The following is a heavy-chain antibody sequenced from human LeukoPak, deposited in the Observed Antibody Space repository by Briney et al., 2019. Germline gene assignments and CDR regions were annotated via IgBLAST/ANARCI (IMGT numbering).Heavy chain of an antibody. Sequence: SVKVSCKASGGTFSSYAISWVRQAPGQGLEWMGGIIPIFGTANYAQKFQGRVTITADESTSTAYMELSSLRSEDTAVYYCASGLYRYCSSTSCYFGYWGQGTLVTVSS. CDR1: GGTFSSYA. V-gene: IGHV1-69*13. J-gene: IGHJ4*02. CDR2: IIPIFGTA. D-gene: IGHD2-2*01. CDR3: ASGLYRYCSSTSCYFGY.